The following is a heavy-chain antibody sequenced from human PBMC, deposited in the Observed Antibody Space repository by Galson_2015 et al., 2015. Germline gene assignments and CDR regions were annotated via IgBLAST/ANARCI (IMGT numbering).Heavy chain of an antibody. CDR1: GFTFSSYS. V-gene: IGHV3-48*02. CDR2: ISSSSSTI. D-gene: IGHD2-2*01. Sequence: SLRLSCAASGFTFSSYSMNWVRQAPGKGLEWVSYISSSSSTIYYADSVKGRFTISRDNAKNSLYLQMNSLRDEDTAVYYCARDRVYCSSTSCYGGDYYYGMDVWGQGTTVTVSS. CDR3: ARDRVYCSSTSCYGGDYYYGMDV. J-gene: IGHJ6*02.